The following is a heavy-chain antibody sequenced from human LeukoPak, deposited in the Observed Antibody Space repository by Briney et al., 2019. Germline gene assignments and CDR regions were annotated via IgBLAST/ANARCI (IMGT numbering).Heavy chain of an antibody. J-gene: IGHJ6*02. V-gene: IGHV1-3*01. CDR3: ARAGGYYDSSGYYVPYYYYGMDV. CDR2: INAGNGNT. Sequence: ASVKVSCKASGYTFTSYDMHWVRQAPGQRLEWMGWINAGNGNTKYSQKFQGRVTITRDTSASTAYMELSSLRSEDTAVYYCARAGGYYDSSGYYVPYYYYGMDVWGQGTTVTVSS. CDR1: GYTFTSYD. D-gene: IGHD3-22*01.